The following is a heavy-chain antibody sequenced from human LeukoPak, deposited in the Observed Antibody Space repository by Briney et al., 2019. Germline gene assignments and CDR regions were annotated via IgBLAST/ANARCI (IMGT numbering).Heavy chain of an antibody. J-gene: IGHJ4*02. V-gene: IGHV4-59*01. D-gene: IGHD5-24*01. CDR2: IYYSGST. CDR1: GGSISSYY. Sequence: SETLSLTCTVSGGSISSYYWSWIRQPPGKGLEWIGYIYYSGSTNYKPSLKSRVTISVDTSKNQFSLKLSSVTAADTAVYYCARGDGLQPGPFDYWGQGTLVTVSS. CDR3: ARGDGLQPGPFDY.